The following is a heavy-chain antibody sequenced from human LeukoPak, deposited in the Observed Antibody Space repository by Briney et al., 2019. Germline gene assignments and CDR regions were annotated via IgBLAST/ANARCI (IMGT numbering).Heavy chain of an antibody. Sequence: GGSLRLSCAASGFTFSSYAMSWVREAPARGLEWVSSLRGNGDTFYADSVKGRFTLSRDDSRNTVYLQLNNLRVEDTAVYYCATYDNWVAGDVWGQGTTVSVSS. J-gene: IGHJ6*02. CDR2: LRGNGDT. CDR1: GFTFSSYA. D-gene: IGHD1-20*01. V-gene: IGHV3-23*01. CDR3: ATYDNWVAGDV.